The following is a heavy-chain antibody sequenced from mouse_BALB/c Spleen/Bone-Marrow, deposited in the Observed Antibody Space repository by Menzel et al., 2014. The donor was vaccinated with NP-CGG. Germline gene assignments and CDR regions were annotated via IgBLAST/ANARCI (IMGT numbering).Heavy chain of an antibody. D-gene: IGHD1-1*02. CDR2: ILPGSGST. CDR1: GYTFSSYW. CDR3: ASFYGRFAY. Sequence: QVQLQQSGAELMKPGASVKISCKATGYTFSSYWIEWVKQGPGHGLEWIGEILPGSGSTNYNEKFKGKATFTADTSSNTAYMQLSSLTSEDSAVYYCASFYGRFAYWGQGTLVTVSA. V-gene: IGHV1-9*01. J-gene: IGHJ3*01.